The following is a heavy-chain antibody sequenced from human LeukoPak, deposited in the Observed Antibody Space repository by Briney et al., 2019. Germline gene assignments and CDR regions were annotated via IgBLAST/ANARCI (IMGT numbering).Heavy chain of an antibody. Sequence: SQTLSLTCAVYGGSFSGYYWSWIRQPPGKGLEWNGEINHSGRPSYNPSLKSRVTISVHTSKNQFSLKLSSVTAADTAVYYCARSTVATNRYFDYWGQGTLVTVSS. D-gene: IGHD5-12*01. CDR2: INHSGRP. V-gene: IGHV4-34*01. J-gene: IGHJ4*02. CDR3: ARSTVATNRYFDY. CDR1: GGSFSGYY.